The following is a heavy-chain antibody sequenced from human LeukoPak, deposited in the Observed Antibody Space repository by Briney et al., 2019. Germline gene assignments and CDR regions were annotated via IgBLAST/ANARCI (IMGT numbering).Heavy chain of an antibody. CDR1: GYSFTSYW. V-gene: IGHV5-51*01. CDR2: IYPGDSDT. Sequence: GESLKISCKGSGYSFTSYWIGWVRQMPGKGLEWMGIIYPGDSDTRYSPSFQGQVTISADKSISTAYLQWSSLKASGTAMYYCARKGYCSSSSCYGAYWGQGTLVTVSS. J-gene: IGHJ4*02. D-gene: IGHD2-2*01. CDR3: ARKGYCSSSSCYGAY.